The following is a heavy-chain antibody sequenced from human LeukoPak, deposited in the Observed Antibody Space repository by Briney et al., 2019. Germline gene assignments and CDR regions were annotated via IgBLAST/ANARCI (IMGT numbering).Heavy chain of an antibody. J-gene: IGHJ4*02. D-gene: IGHD6-13*01. Sequence: GGSLRLSCAASGFTFSSYAMSWVRQAPGKGLEWVSAISGSGGSTYYADSVKGRFTISRDNSKNTLYLQMNSLGAEDTAVYYCAKEPPYSSSWGTFDYWAREPWSPSPQ. CDR1: GFTFSSYA. CDR3: AKEPPYSSSWGTFDY. CDR2: ISGSGGST. V-gene: IGHV3-23*01.